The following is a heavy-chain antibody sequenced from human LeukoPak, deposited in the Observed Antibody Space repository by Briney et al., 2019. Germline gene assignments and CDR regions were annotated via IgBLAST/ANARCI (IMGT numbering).Heavy chain of an antibody. Sequence: ASVKVSCKASGYTFTSYYMHWVRQAPGQGLEWMGIINPSGGSTSCAQKFQGRVTMTRDTSTSTVYMELSSLRSEDTAVYYCARVSRKSSIAARYYFDYWGQGTLVTVSS. J-gene: IGHJ4*02. D-gene: IGHD6-6*01. CDR1: GYTFTSYY. CDR2: INPSGGST. V-gene: IGHV1-46*01. CDR3: ARVSRKSSIAARYYFDY.